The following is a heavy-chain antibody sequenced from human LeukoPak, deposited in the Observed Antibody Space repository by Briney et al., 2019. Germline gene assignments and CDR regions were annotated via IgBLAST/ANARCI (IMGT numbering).Heavy chain of an antibody. CDR3: ARATGFGSTFVY. V-gene: IGHV4-30-2*01. J-gene: IGHJ4*02. CDR1: GGSISSGGYS. D-gene: IGHD3-10*01. Sequence: SQTLSLTCAVSGGSISSGGYSWSWIRQPPGKGLEWIGYIYHSGSTYYNPSLKSRVTISVDRSKNQFSLKLSSVTAADTAVYYCARATGFGSTFVYWGQGTLVTVSS. CDR2: IYHSGST.